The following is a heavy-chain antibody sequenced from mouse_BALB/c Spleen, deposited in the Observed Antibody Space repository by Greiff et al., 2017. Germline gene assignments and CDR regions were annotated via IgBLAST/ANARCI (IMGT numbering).Heavy chain of an antibody. D-gene: IGHD2-3*01. Sequence: GGGLVQPKGSLKLSCAASGFTFNTNAMNWVRQAPGKGLEWVARIRSKSNNYATYYADSVKDRFTISRDDSQSMLYLQMNNLKTEDTAMYYCVRDHDGYYAMDYWGQGTSVTVSS. CDR2: IRSKSNNYAT. V-gene: IGHV10S3*01. J-gene: IGHJ4*01. CDR3: VRDHDGYYAMDY. CDR1: GFTFNTNA.